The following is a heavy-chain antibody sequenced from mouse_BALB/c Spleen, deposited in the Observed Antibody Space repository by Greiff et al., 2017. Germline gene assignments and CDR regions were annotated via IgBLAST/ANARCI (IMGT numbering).Heavy chain of an antibody. CDR2: IYPGDGDT. CDR3: ARGSAWFAY. J-gene: IGHJ3*01. Sequence: VMLVESGAELARPGASVKLSCKASGYTFTSYWMQWVKQRPGQGLEWIGAIYPGDGDTRYTQKFKGKATLTADKSSSTAYMQLSSLASEDSAVYDCARGSAWFAYWGQGTLVTVSA. CDR1: GYTFTSYW. V-gene: IGHV1-87*01.